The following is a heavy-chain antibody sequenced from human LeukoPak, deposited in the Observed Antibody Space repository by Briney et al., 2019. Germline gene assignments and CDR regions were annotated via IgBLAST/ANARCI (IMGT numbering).Heavy chain of an antibody. D-gene: IGHD6-13*01. CDR3: ACRIAAAGRGVDY. J-gene: IGHJ4*02. V-gene: IGHV4-39*05. CDR2: IYYSGST. Sequence: PSETPSLTCTVSGGSISSSSYYWGWIRQPPGKGLEWIGSIYYSGSTYYNPSLKSRVTISVDTSKNQFSLKLSSVTAADTAVYYCACRIAAAGRGVDYWGQGTLVTVSS. CDR1: GGSISSSSYY.